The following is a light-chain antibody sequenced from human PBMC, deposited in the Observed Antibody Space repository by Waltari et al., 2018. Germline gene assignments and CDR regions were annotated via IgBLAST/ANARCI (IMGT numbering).Light chain of an antibody. CDR3: QQYDNWPKT. J-gene: IGKJ1*01. V-gene: IGKV3-15*01. Sequence: EIVMTQSPATLSVSPGERATLSCRARQSVSSNLAWYQQKPGQSPRLHIYAASTRATGIPARFSGSGSGTEFTLTISSMQSEDFAVYFCQQYDNWPKTFGQGTKVEIK. CDR2: AAS. CDR1: QSVSSN.